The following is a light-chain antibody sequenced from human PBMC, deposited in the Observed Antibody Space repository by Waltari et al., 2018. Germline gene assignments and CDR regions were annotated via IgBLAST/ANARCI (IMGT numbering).Light chain of an antibody. Sequence: QSVLTQPPSVSGTPGQRVTISCSGSTSNIGAGHDVHWSQHLPGTAPKLLIYGNNKRPAGVPERFAGSKSGTSASLAITGLQADDEADYFCQSFDNMLSGGVVFGGGTKLAVL. V-gene: IGLV1-40*01. CDR3: QSFDNMLSGGVV. CDR2: GNN. CDR1: TSNIGAGHD. J-gene: IGLJ2*01.